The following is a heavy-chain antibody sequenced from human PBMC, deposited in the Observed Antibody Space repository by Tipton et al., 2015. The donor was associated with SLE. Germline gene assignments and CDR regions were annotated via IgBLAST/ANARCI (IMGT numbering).Heavy chain of an antibody. Sequence: LVQSGPEVKKPGASVKVSCKASGYTFTSYGINWVRQAPGQGLEWMGWISPYNGNTNYAQTLQGRVTMTTDTSTSTAYMELRSLRSDDTAVYYCARYNWNYGAYYFDYWGQGTLVTVSS. D-gene: IGHD1-7*01. CDR2: ISPYNGNT. CDR1: GYTFTSYG. CDR3: ARYNWNYGAYYFDY. J-gene: IGHJ4*02. V-gene: IGHV1-18*01.